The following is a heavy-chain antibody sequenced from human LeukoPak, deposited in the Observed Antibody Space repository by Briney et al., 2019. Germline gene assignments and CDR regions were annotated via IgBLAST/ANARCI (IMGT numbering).Heavy chain of an antibody. CDR3: ARGRYCGGDCYYFDY. J-gene: IGHJ4*02. CDR1: GFTFSSYS. V-gene: IGHV3-21*01. D-gene: IGHD2-21*02. CDR2: ISSSSSYI. Sequence: GGSQRLSCAASGFTFSSYSMNWVRQAPGKGLEWVSSISSSSSYIYYADSVKGRFTISRDNAKNSLYLQMNSLRAEDTAVYYCARGRYCGGDCYYFDYWGQGTLVTVSS.